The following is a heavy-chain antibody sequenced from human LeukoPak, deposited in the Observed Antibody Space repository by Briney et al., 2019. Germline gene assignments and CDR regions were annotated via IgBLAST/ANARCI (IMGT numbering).Heavy chain of an antibody. J-gene: IGHJ4*02. CDR3: ATGRGYDFWSDLDY. CDR2: YDPEDGET. CDR1: GYTLTELS. D-gene: IGHD3-3*01. Sequence: ASVKVSCKGSGYTLTELSMHWVRQAPGKGLEWMGGYDPEDGETIYAQKFQGRVTMTEDTSTDTAYMELSSLRSEDTAVYYCATGRGYDFWSDLDYWGQGTLVTVSS. V-gene: IGHV1-24*01.